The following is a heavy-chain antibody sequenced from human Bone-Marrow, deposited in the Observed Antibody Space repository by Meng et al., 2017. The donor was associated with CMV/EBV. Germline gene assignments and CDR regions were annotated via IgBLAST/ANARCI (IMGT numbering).Heavy chain of an antibody. J-gene: IGHJ6*02. Sequence: GESLKISCAASGFTFSSYSMNWVRQAPGKGLEWVSSISSSSSYIYYADSVKGRFTISRDNAKNSLYLQMNSLRAEDTAVYYCARDRPRAHYYYYYGMDVWGQGTTATVSS. CDR2: ISSSSSYI. CDR3: ARDRPRAHYYYYYGMDV. CDR1: GFTFSSYS. V-gene: IGHV3-21*01.